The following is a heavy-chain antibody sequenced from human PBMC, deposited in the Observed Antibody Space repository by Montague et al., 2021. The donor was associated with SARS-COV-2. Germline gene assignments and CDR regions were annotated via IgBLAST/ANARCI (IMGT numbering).Heavy chain of an antibody. V-gene: IGHV6-1*01. CDR1: GDNVSSNGGG. CDR3: ARDIGSAGIYYYYGMDV. J-gene: IGHJ6*02. D-gene: IGHD3-10*01. Sequence: CAISGDNVSSNGGGWNWNRQSPPRRREWLGRTYYRSKWFYDYAVSLKSRLTIKPDTSKNQFSLQLNSVTPEDTAVYYCARDIGSAGIYYYYGMDVWGQGTTVTVSS. CDR2: TYYRSKWFY.